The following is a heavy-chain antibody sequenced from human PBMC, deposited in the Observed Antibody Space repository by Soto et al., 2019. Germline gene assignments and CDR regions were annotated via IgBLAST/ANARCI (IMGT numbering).Heavy chain of an antibody. J-gene: IGHJ4*02. CDR2: IYYTGST. D-gene: IGHD3-9*01. CDR3: ARYTLTGYGYLDY. CDR1: GGSISSYY. V-gene: IGHV4-59*01. Sequence: SETLSLTCTVSGGSISSYYWSWIRQPPGKGLEWIGYIYYTGSTTYNPSLKSRVTISVDTSKNQFSLKLSSVTAADTAVYYCARYTLTGYGYLDYWGQGTLVTVSS.